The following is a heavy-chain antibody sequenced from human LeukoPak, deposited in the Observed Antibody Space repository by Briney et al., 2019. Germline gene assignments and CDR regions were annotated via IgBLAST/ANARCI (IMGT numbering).Heavy chain of an antibody. CDR1: GYTFTGYY. CDR3: ARGSSSAAVDFDY. J-gene: IGHJ4*02. CDR2: INPSGGST. D-gene: IGHD6-13*01. Sequence: ASVKVSCKASGYTFTGYYMHWGRQAPGQGLEWMGKINPSGGSTSYAQKFQGRVTMTRDMSTSTVYMELSSLRSEDTAVYYCARGSSSAAVDFDYWGQGTLVTVSS. V-gene: IGHV1-46*01.